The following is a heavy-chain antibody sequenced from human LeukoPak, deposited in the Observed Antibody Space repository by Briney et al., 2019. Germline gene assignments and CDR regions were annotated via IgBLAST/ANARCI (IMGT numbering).Heavy chain of an antibody. CDR2: INPSSGDT. J-gene: IGHJ4*02. CDR1: GYSFTNYL. Sequence: GASVKLSCKASGYSFTNYLIHWMRQAPGQGLEWLGIINPSSGDTSYAQNFQDRVTISRDTSTTTVYMELSSLRSEDTAVYYCVRELSGGTFDYWGQGTLLTVSS. D-gene: IGHD3-10*01. V-gene: IGHV1-46*01. CDR3: VRELSGGTFDY.